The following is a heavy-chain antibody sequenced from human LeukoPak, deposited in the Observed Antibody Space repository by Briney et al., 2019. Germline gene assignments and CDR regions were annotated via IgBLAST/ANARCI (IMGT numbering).Heavy chain of an antibody. V-gene: IGHV3-30*03. CDR3: AAGYDFWGGRFDY. Sequence: GGSLRLSCAASGFTFSSYGMHWVRQAPGKGLEWVAVISYDGSNKYYADSVKGRFTISRDNSKNTLYLQMNSLRAEDTAVYYCAAGYDFWGGRFDYWGQGTLVTVSS. CDR1: GFTFSSYG. CDR2: ISYDGSNK. D-gene: IGHD3-3*01. J-gene: IGHJ4*02.